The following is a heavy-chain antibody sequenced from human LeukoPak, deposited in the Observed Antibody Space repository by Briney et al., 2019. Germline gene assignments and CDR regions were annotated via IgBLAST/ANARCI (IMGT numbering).Heavy chain of an antibody. CDR2: IYTSGST. Sequence: PSQTLSLTCTVSGGSISSYYWSWIRQPPGKGLEWIGYIYTSGSTNYNPSLKSRVTISVDTSKNQFSLKLSSVTAADTAVYYCARHPSDGDANWFDPWGQGTLVTVSS. V-gene: IGHV4-4*09. J-gene: IGHJ5*02. CDR3: ARHPSDGDANWFDP. CDR1: GGSISSYY. D-gene: IGHD5-24*01.